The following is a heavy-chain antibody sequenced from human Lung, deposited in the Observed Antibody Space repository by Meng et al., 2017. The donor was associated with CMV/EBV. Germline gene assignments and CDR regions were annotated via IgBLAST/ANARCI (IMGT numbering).Heavy chain of an antibody. J-gene: IGHJ4*02. CDR1: GFTFSAYN. CDR2: ITSGGHHI. Sequence: GGSLRLSCAASGFTFSAYNMHWVRQAPGKGLEWVSSITSGGHHIYYADSVRGRFTISRDNAKNSLSLQMNSLRVEDTATYYCARVTASGWAKVCDSWGQGTLVTVSS. V-gene: IGHV3-21*01. D-gene: IGHD6-19*01. CDR3: ARVTASGWAKVCDS.